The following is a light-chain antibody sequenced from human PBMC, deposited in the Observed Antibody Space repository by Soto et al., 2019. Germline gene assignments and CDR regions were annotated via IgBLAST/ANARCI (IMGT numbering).Light chain of an antibody. CDR3: QQYDGSPRIT. J-gene: IGKJ5*01. V-gene: IGKV3-20*01. CDR1: QSANYIY. Sequence: EIVLTQSPGTLSLSPGEGATLSCRASQSANYIYLAWYQQKPGQAPRLLIYGASSRAAGIPDRFSGSGSGTDFSLTISRLEPEDFAVYYCQQYDGSPRITLGQPTRLE. CDR2: GAS.